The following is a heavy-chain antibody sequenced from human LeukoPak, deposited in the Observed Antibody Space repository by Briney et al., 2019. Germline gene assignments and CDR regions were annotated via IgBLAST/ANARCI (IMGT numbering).Heavy chain of an antibody. J-gene: IGHJ6*02. V-gene: IGHV3-9*01. CDR1: GFTFDDYA. Sequence: GGSLRLSCAASGFTFDDYAMHWVRHAPGKGLEWGSGISWNSGSIGYADSVKGRFTISRDNPKNSLYLQMNSLRAEDTALYYCAKDIFSRFCSSTSCYDYYYGMDVWGQGTTVTVSS. CDR3: AKDIFSRFCSSTSCYDYYYGMDV. D-gene: IGHD2-2*01. CDR2: ISWNSGSI.